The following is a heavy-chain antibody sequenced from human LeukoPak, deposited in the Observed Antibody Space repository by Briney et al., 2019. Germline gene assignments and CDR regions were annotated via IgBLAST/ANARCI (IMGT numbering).Heavy chain of an antibody. V-gene: IGHV1-46*01. CDR2: INPSGGST. Sequence: ASVKVSCKASGYTFTGYYMHWVRQAPGQGLEWMGMINPSGGSTSYAQKFQGRVTMTRDTSTSTVYMELSSLRSEDTAVYYCARDRNNWGYGNNWFDPWGQGTLVTVSS. J-gene: IGHJ5*02. CDR3: ARDRNNWGYGNNWFDP. D-gene: IGHD7-27*01. CDR1: GYTFTGYY.